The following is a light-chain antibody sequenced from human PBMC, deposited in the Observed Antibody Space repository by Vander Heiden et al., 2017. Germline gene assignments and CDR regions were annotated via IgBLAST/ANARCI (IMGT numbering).Light chain of an antibody. V-gene: IGLV2-14*03. CDR3: SSYTSSSTYV. CDR1: SSDVGGYNY. CDR2: DVS. J-gene: IGLJ1*01. Sequence: PGQSSTISCTGTSSDVGGYNYVSWYQQHPGKAPKLMIYDVSNRPSGVSNRFSGSKSGNTASLTISGLQAEDEADYYCSSYTSSSTYVFGTGTKVTVL.